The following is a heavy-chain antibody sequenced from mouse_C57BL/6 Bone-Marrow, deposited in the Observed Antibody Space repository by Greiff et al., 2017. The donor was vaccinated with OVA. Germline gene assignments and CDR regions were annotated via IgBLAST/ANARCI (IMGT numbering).Heavy chain of an antibody. CDR1: GFSLTSYG. D-gene: IGHD1-1*01. CDR3: AKNGDYGSSYFDY. J-gene: IGHJ2*01. V-gene: IGHV2-5*01. Sequence: QVQLQQSGPGLVQPSQCLSITCTVSGFSLTSYGVHWVRQSPGKGLEWLGVIWRGGSTDYNAAFLSRLSIPKDNSKSQVFFKMNRLQADDTAIYYCAKNGDYGSSYFDYWGQGTTLTVSS. CDR2: IWRGGST.